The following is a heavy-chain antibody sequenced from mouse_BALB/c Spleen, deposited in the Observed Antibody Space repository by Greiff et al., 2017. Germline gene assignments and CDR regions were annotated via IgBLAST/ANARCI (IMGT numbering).Heavy chain of an antibody. V-gene: IGHV5-4*02. D-gene: IGHD2-1*01. CDR1: GFTFSDYY. Sequence: EVKLVESGGGLVKPGGSLKLSCAASGFTFSDYYMYWVRQTPEKRLEWVATISDGGSYTYYPDSVKGRFTISRDNAKNNLYLQMSSLKSEDTAMYYCAGGNYIYAMDYWGQGTSVTVSS. CDR3: AGGNYIYAMDY. CDR2: ISDGGSYT. J-gene: IGHJ4*01.